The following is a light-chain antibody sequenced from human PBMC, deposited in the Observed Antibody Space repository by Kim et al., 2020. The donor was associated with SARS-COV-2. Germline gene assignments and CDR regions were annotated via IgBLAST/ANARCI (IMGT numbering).Light chain of an antibody. CDR2: QDT. CDR3: LAFDSNTYV. Sequence: SYELTQPPSVSVSPGQTASIPCSGDKLGHKYICWYQQKPGQSPVLVIYQDTKRTSGIPERFSGSNSGNTATLTISGTQAMDEADYYCLAFDSNTYVFGTG. J-gene: IGLJ1*01. CDR1: KLGHKY. V-gene: IGLV3-1*01.